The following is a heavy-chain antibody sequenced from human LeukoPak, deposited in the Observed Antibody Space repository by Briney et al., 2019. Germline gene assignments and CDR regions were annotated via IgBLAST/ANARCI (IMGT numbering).Heavy chain of an antibody. Sequence: GASVKVSCKASGYTFTSYGISWVRQAPGQGLEWMGIINPSGGSTSYAQKFQGRVTMTRDTSTSTVYMELSSLRSEDTAVYYCARNGGYYDSSGYYDYWGQGTLVTVSS. V-gene: IGHV1-46*01. CDR1: GYTFTSYG. CDR2: INPSGGST. D-gene: IGHD3-22*01. CDR3: ARNGGYYDSSGYYDY. J-gene: IGHJ4*02.